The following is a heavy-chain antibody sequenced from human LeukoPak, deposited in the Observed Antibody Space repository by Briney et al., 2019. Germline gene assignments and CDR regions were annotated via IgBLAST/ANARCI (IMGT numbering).Heavy chain of an antibody. Sequence: GGSLRLSCAASGFTFSSYSMNWVRQAPGKGLEWVAVISYDGSNKYYADSVKGRFTISRDNSKNTLYLQMNSLRAEDTAVYYCARDPTLRITMIVAEYYFDYWGQGTLVTVSS. CDR3: ARDPTLRITMIVAEYYFDY. CDR2: ISYDGSNK. CDR1: GFTFSSYS. D-gene: IGHD3-22*01. J-gene: IGHJ4*02. V-gene: IGHV3-30*03.